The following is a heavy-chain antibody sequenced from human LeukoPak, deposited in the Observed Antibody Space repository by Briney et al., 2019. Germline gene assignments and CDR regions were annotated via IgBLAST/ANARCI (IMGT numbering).Heavy chain of an antibody. CDR3: ARHSDILTGYYNPNFDY. CDR2: ISGSGGST. CDR1: GFNFSSYA. V-gene: IGHV3-23*01. Sequence: PGGSLRLSCAASGFNFSSYAMSWVRQAPGKGLEWVSAISGSGGSTYYADSVKGRFTISRDNSKNTLYLQMNSLRAEDTAVYYCARHSDILTGYYNPNFDYWGQGTLVTVSS. J-gene: IGHJ4*02. D-gene: IGHD3-9*01.